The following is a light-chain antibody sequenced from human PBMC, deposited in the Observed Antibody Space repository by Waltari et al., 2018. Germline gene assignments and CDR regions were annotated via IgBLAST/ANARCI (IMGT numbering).Light chain of an antibody. CDR3: QQNDSTPST. J-gene: IGKJ2*01. V-gene: IGKV4-1*01. CDR2: WAS. CDR1: QSLLYNFNNETY. Sequence: DIVMTQSPDPLAVSLGERATVNCNSSQSLLYNFNNETYLAWYQQKPGQPPKLLIYWASTRESGVPERISGSGSETEFTLTSNNLQADDEAVYYCQQNDSTPSTFGQGTKLEIK.